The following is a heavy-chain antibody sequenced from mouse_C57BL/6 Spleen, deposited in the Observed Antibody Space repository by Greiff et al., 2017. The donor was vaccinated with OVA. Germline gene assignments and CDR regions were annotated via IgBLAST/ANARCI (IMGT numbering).Heavy chain of an antibody. Sequence: EVQLQQSGPELVKPGASVKISCKASGYTFTDYYMNWVKQSHGKSLEWIGDINPNNGGTSYNQKFKGKATLTVDKSSSTAYMELRSLTSEDSAVYYCARPLYYDYEVAYWGQGTLVTVSA. CDR1: GYTFTDYY. D-gene: IGHD2-4*01. CDR2: INPNNGGT. CDR3: ARPLYYDYEVAY. V-gene: IGHV1-26*01. J-gene: IGHJ3*01.